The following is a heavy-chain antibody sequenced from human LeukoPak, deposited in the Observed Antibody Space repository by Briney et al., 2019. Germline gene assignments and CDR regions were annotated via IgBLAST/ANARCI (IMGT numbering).Heavy chain of an antibody. Sequence: GASVKVSCKASGYTFTSYFISWVRQAPGQGLEWMGWINAYNGNTNYAQKLQGRVTMTTDTSTSTAYMELRSLRSDDTAVYYCARHDCSSTSCYGNFDYWGQGTLVTVSS. CDR1: GYTFTSYF. CDR2: INAYNGNT. V-gene: IGHV1-18*01. J-gene: IGHJ4*02. D-gene: IGHD2-2*01. CDR3: ARHDCSSTSCYGNFDY.